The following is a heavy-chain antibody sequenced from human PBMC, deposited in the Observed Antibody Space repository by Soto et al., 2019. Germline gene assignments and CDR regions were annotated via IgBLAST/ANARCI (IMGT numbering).Heavy chain of an antibody. D-gene: IGHD6-13*01. J-gene: IGHJ4*02. CDR1: GYTFTSYA. Sequence: ASVKVSCKASGYTFTSYAMHWVRQAPGQRLEWMGWINAGNGNTKYSQKFQGRVTITRDTSASTAYMELSSLRSEDTAVYYCASFPIYSSSWRESFEYWGQGTRVTVSS. CDR3: ASFPIYSSSWRESFEY. V-gene: IGHV1-3*01. CDR2: INAGNGNT.